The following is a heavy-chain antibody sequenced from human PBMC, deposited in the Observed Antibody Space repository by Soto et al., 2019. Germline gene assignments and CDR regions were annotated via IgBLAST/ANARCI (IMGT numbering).Heavy chain of an antibody. Sequence: PSETLSLTSAVYGGSFSGYYWSWIRQPPGKGLEWIGEINHSGSTNYNPSLKSRVTISVDTSKNQFSLKLSSVTAADTAVYYCARATGTLRSRNCDYWGQGSLVTVSS. CDR3: ARATGTLRSRNCDY. J-gene: IGHJ4*02. D-gene: IGHD1-1*01. V-gene: IGHV4-34*01. CDR1: GGSFSGYY. CDR2: INHSGST.